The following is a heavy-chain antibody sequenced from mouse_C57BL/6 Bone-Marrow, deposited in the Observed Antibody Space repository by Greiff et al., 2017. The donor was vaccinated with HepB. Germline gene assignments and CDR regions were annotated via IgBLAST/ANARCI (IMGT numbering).Heavy chain of an antibody. CDR3: ARQLRLRAMDY. V-gene: IGHV5-9*01. CDR2: ISGGGGNT. CDR1: GFTFSSYT. D-gene: IGHD3-2*02. J-gene: IGHJ4*01. Sequence: EVKLMESGGGLVKPGGSLKLSCAASGFTFSSYTMSWVRQTPEKRLEWVATISGGGGNTYYTDSVKGRFTISRDNAKNTLYLQMSSLRSEDTALYYCARQLRLRAMDYWGQGTSVTVSS.